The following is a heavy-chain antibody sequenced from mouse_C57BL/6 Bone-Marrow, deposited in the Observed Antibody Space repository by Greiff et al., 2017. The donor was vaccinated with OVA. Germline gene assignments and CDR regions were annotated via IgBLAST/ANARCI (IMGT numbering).Heavy chain of an antibody. V-gene: IGHV5-6*01. Sequence: DVQLVESGGDLVKPGGSLKLSCAASGFTFSSYGMSWVRQTPDKRLEWVATISSGGSYTYYPDSVKGRFTISRDNAKNTLYLQMCSLKSEDTAMYYCARGDYDYDWFAYWGQGTLVTVSA. J-gene: IGHJ3*01. CDR3: ARGDYDYDWFAY. CDR1: GFTFSSYG. CDR2: ISSGGSYT. D-gene: IGHD2-4*01.